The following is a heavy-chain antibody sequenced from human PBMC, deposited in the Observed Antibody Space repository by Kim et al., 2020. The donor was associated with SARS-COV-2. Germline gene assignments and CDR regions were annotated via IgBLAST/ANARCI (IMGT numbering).Heavy chain of an antibody. CDR2: ISGSGGST. Sequence: GGSLRLSCAASGFTFSSYAMSWVRQAPGKGLEWVSAISGSGGSTYYADSVKGRFTISRDNSKNTLYLQMNSLRAEDTAVYYCANLHFGRLNYYDSSGFDYWGQGTLVTVSS. CDR1: GFTFSSYA. J-gene: IGHJ4*02. CDR3: ANLHFGRLNYYDSSGFDY. D-gene: IGHD3-22*01. V-gene: IGHV3-23*01.